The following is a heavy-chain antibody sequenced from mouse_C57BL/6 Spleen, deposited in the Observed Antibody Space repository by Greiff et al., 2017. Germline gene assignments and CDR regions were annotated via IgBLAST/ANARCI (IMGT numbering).Heavy chain of an antibody. CDR3: AEIGHYYAMDY. Sequence: QVQLQQSDAELVKPGASVKISCKVSGYTFTDHTIHWMKQRPEQGLEWIGYIYPRDGSTKYTEKFKGKATLTADKSSSTAYMQLNSLTSEDAAVYFCAEIGHYYAMDYWGQGTSVTVSS. CDR2: IYPRDGST. J-gene: IGHJ4*01. V-gene: IGHV1-78*01. CDR1: GYTFTDHT.